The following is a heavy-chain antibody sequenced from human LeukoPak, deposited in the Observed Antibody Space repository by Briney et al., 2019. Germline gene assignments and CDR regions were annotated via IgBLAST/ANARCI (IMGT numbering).Heavy chain of an antibody. CDR3: TRKYSSSWYSVAFDI. J-gene: IGHJ3*02. CDR1: GFTFGDYA. Sequence: TGGSLRLSCTASGFTFGDYAMSWVRQAPGKGLEWVCFIRSKAEGGTIEYAASVKGRFTISRDDSKSIAYLQMNSLKTEDTAVYYCTRKYSSSWYSVAFDIWGQGTMVTVSS. V-gene: IGHV3-49*04. CDR2: IRSKAEGGTI. D-gene: IGHD6-13*01.